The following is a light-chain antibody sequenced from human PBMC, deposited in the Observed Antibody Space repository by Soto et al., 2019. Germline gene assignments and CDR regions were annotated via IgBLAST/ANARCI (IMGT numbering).Light chain of an antibody. Sequence: EIVLTQSPGTLSFSPGERATLSCRASQSITDNYLAWYQQKAGQVPRLLLYGASTRPTGIPDRFSGSGSGTDFTLTITRLEPDDFAVYYCQYYGSSPRTFGQGTKVDIK. CDR3: QYYGSSPRT. V-gene: IGKV3-20*01. CDR1: QSITDNY. J-gene: IGKJ1*01. CDR2: GAS.